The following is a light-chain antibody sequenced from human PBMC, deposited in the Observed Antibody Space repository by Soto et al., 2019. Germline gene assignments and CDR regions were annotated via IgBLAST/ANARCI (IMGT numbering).Light chain of an antibody. CDR2: DAS. CDR1: QYIGSA. J-gene: IGKJ1*01. V-gene: IGKV3-15*01. Sequence: EVILTQSLPTLSVSPGDRATLSCRASQYIGSAVAWYHQRSGQAPRLLIFDASIRVPTTPARFSGSVSGTEFTLTISSLESEDFAVYFCQQYGDRPRTFGQGTKVDIK. CDR3: QQYGDRPRT.